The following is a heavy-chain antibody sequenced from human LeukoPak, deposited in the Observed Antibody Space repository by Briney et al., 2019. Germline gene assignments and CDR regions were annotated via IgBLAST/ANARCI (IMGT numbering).Heavy chain of an antibody. CDR1: GFTFSSYG. V-gene: IGHV3-30*18. D-gene: IGHD5-12*01. Sequence: PGGSLRLSCAASGFTFSSYGMHWVRQAPGKGLEWVAVISYDGSNEFYADSVKGRFTISRDNSKNTLYLQMNSLRTEDTAVYYCAKDTIVATVAAFDAFDVWGQGTMVTVSS. CDR3: AKDTIVATVAAFDAFDV. CDR2: ISYDGSNE. J-gene: IGHJ3*01.